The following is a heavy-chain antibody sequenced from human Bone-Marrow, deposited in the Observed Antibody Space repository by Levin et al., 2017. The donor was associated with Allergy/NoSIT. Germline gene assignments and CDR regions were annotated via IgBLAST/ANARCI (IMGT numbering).Heavy chain of an antibody. CDR1: GYTFKTYA. D-gene: IGHD3-16*01. V-gene: IGHV1-3*01. CDR3: ARGRGNYYVDY. CDR2: INAGDGKS. J-gene: IGHJ4*02. Sequence: GESLKISCKASGYTFKTYAIHWVRQAPGQRLEWMGWINAGDGKSEYSQKFQRRVTITRDTSASTAYMELSSLRSEDTAVYYCARGRGNYYVDYWGQGALVTVSS.